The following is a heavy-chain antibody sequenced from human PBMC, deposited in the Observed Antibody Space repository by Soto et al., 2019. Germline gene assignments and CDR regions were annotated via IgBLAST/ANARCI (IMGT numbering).Heavy chain of an antibody. J-gene: IGHJ5*02. CDR3: AKAQGSGSPMPLGP. CDR1: GFTFSSYW. Sequence: PGGSLRLSCAASGFTFSSYWMSWVRQAPGKGLEWVSAISGSGGSTYYADSVKGRFTISRDNSKNTLYLQMNSLRAEDTAVYYCAKAQGSGSPMPLGPWGQGTLVTVSS. D-gene: IGHD3-10*01. V-gene: IGHV3-23*01. CDR2: ISGSGGST.